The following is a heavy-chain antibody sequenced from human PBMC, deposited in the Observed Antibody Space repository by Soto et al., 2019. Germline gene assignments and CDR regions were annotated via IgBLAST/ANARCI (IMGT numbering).Heavy chain of an antibody. D-gene: IGHD1-20*01. Sequence: GGSLRLSCGAFGFNFSSYSVNWVRQAPGKGLEWVSSISSCSSYIYYADSVKGRFTISRDNAKNSLYLQINSLRSEDMAVYYCAREGSTTHYNWNPVGYFGYWGQGTLVTVSS. CDR3: AREGSTTHYNWNPVGYFGY. V-gene: IGHV3-21*01. CDR1: GFNFSSYS. CDR2: ISSCSSYI. J-gene: IGHJ4*02.